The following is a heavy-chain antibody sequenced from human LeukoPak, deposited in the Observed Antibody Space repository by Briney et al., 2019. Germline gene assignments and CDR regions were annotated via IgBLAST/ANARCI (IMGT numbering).Heavy chain of an antibody. J-gene: IGHJ4*02. CDR1: GGSISSGDYY. D-gene: IGHD3-22*01. CDR3: ARATYDSSKLDY. CDR2: IYYSGST. Sequence: SETLSLTCTVSGGSISSGDYYWSWIRQPPGKGLEWIGYIYYSGSTYYNPSLKSRVTISVDTSKNQFSLKLSSVTAADTAVYYCARATYDSSKLDYWGQGTLVTVSS. V-gene: IGHV4-30-4*01.